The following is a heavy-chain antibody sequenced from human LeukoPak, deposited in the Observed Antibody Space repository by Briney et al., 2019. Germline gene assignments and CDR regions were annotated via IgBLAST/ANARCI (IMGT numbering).Heavy chain of an antibody. Sequence: PSETLSLTCTVSGGSISSGGYYWSWLRQHPGKGLEWIGYIYYSGSTYYNPSLKSRVTISVDTSKNQFSLKLSSVTAADTAVYYCARNYYDSSGYSDAFDIWGQGTMVTVSS. CDR3: ARNYYDSSGYSDAFDI. CDR1: GGSISSGGYY. CDR2: IYYSGST. V-gene: IGHV4-31*03. D-gene: IGHD3-22*01. J-gene: IGHJ3*02.